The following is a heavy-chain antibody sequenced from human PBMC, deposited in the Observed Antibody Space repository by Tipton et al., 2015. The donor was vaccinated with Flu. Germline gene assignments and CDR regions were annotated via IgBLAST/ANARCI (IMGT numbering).Heavy chain of an antibody. D-gene: IGHD3-10*02. Sequence: TLSLTCTVSGGSISSYYWTWIRQPPGKGLEWIGHIYYSGSTNYSPSLKSRVTMSKDTSKNQFSLKLSSVTAADTAMFYCARLSFYDVDLKNFYFDYWGQGTLVTVSS. CDR3: ARLSFYDVDLKNFYFDY. V-gene: IGHV4-59*08. J-gene: IGHJ4*02. CDR1: GGSISSYY. CDR2: IYYSGST.